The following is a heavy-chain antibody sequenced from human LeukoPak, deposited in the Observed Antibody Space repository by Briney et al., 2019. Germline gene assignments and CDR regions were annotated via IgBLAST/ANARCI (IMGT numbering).Heavy chain of an antibody. CDR1: GYTFTSYD. J-gene: IGHJ5*02. CDR2: MNPNSGNT. CDR3: ARDRYCSGGSCNRVGHNWFDP. V-gene: IGHV1-8*01. D-gene: IGHD2-15*01. Sequence: ASVKVSCKASGYTFTSYDINWVRQATGQGLEWMGWMNPNSGNTGYAQKFQGRVTMTRSSSISTAYMELSSLTSEDTAVYYCARDRYCSGGSCNRVGHNWFDPWGQGTLVTVSS.